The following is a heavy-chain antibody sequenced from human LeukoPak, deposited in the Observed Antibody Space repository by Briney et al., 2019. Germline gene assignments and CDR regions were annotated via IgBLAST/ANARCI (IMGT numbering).Heavy chain of an antibody. CDR2: IYPGDSDT. V-gene: IGHV5-51*01. Sequence: GESLKISCKDSGYSFTSYWIGWVRQMPGKGLEWMGIIYPGDSDTRYSPSFQGQVTISADKSISTAYLQWSSLKASDTAMYYCARQEGYCSGGSCYVWFDPWGQGTLVTVSS. D-gene: IGHD2-15*01. CDR3: ARQEGYCSGGSCYVWFDP. J-gene: IGHJ5*02. CDR1: GYSFTSYW.